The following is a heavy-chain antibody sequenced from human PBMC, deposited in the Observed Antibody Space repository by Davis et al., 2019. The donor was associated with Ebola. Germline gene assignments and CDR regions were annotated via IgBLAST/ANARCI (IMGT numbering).Heavy chain of an antibody. CDR2: INTDGSFT. CDR3: ARSSYQPDW. D-gene: IGHD2-2*01. Sequence: PGGSLRLSCAASGVTFSSYWMHWVRQAPGKGLVWVSRINTDGSFTDYADSVKGRFTISRDNARNTVSLQMNSLRAEDTALYYCARSSYQPDWWGQGTLVTVSS. J-gene: IGHJ4*02. V-gene: IGHV3-74*01. CDR1: GVTFSSYW.